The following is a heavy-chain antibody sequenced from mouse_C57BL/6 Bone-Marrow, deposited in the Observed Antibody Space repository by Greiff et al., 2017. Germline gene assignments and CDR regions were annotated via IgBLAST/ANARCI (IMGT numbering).Heavy chain of an antibody. CDR2: IYPRDGST. CDR1: GYTFTDHT. D-gene: IGHD1-1*01. CDR3: ARGILRYFDY. V-gene: IGHV1-78*01. J-gene: IGHJ2*01. Sequence: VKLMESDAELVKPGASVKISCKASGYTFTDHTIHWMKQRPEQGLEWIGYIYPRDGSTKYNEKFKGKATLTADKSSSTAYMQLNSLTSEDSEVYFCARGILRYFDYWGQGTTLTVSS.